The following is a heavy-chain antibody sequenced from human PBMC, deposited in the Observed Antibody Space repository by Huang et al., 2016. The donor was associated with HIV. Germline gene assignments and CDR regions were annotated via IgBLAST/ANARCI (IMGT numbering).Heavy chain of an antibody. D-gene: IGHD3-10*01. J-gene: IGHJ3*01. CDR1: GGSISSRTYY. V-gene: IGHV4-39*01. CDR3: ARGGSHFAGWDGFPVHPLDL. Sequence: QTRLQESGPGLVKPSETLSLTCTVSGGSISSRTYYWAWIRQPPGKGLEWIGNFYYSGSNYESPSRSSRITMSLDTSKIQFSWRLTSVTAADTAVYYCARGGSHFAGWDGFPVHPLDLWGRGTMVTVSS. CDR2: FYYSGSN.